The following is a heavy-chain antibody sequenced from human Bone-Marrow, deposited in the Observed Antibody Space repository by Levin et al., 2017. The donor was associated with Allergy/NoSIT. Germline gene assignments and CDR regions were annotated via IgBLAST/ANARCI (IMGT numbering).Heavy chain of an antibody. Sequence: ASVKVSCKASGYTFTSYGISWVRQAPGQGLEWMGWISAYNGNTNYAQKLQGRVTMTTDTSTSTAYMELRSLRSDDTAVYYCARDLGYCSSTSCYHVGETLESWFDPWGQGTLVTVSS. D-gene: IGHD2-2*01. V-gene: IGHV1-18*01. CDR2: ISAYNGNT. CDR3: ARDLGYCSSTSCYHVGETLESWFDP. J-gene: IGHJ5*02. CDR1: GYTFTSYG.